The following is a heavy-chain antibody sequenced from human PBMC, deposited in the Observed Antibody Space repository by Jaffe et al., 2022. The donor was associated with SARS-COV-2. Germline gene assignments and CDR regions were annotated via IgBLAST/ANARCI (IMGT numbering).Heavy chain of an antibody. D-gene: IGHD4-17*01. CDR3: ARDKVGTTVDWNYYYGMDV. Sequence: QVQLVQSGAEVKKPGSSVKVSCKASGGTFSSYTISWVRQAPGQGLEWMGRIIPILGIANYAQKFQGRVTITADKSTSTAYMELSSLRSEDTAVYYCARDKVGTTVDWNYYYGMDVWGQGTTVTVSS. V-gene: IGHV1-69*08. CDR1: GGTFSSYT. J-gene: IGHJ6*02. CDR2: IIPILGIA.